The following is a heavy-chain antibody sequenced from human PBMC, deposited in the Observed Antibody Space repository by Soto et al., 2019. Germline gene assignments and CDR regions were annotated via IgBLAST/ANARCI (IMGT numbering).Heavy chain of an antibody. J-gene: IGHJ4*02. Sequence: SATLSLTCAVSGVSIGSHDYRTWVRQTPGKGLEWIGESHQNGNPNYNSSLGSRVTVSVDKSKNQFSLKLSSVTVADTAVYYCATRDDIKFYWGQGTLVTSPQ. CDR1: GVSIGSHDY. CDR2: SHQNGNP. V-gene: IGHV4-4*02. CDR3: ATRDDIKFY.